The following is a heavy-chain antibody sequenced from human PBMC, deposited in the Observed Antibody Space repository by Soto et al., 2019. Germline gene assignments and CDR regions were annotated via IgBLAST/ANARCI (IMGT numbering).Heavy chain of an antibody. D-gene: IGHD2-2*01. CDR3: ARDLGLILVPAAMSPYYYGMDV. Sequence: ASVKVSCTASGYTFTSYGISWVRQAPGQGLEWMGWISAYNGNTNYAQKLQGRVTMTTDTSTSTAYMELRSLRSDDTAVYYCARDLGLILVPAAMSPYYYGMDVWGQGTTVTVSS. CDR1: GYTFTSYG. J-gene: IGHJ6*02. CDR2: ISAYNGNT. V-gene: IGHV1-18*01.